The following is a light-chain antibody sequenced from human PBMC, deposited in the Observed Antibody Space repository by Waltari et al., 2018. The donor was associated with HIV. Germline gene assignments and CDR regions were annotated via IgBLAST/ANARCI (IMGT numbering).Light chain of an antibody. Sequence: EIVLTRSPGTLSLSPGERATLSCRASQSVSSSYLAWYQQKPCQAPRLLIYGASSRATDIPDRFSGSGSGTDFTLTVSRLEPEDFAVYYCQQYGSSLVTVGGGTKVEIK. CDR3: QQYGSSLVT. J-gene: IGKJ4*01. V-gene: IGKV3-20*01. CDR2: GAS. CDR1: QSVSSSY.